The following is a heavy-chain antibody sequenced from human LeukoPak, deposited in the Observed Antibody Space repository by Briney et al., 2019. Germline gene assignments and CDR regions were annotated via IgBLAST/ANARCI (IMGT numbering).Heavy chain of an antibody. V-gene: IGHV4-34*01. J-gene: IGHJ5*02. CDR1: GGSFSGYY. CDR3: ARRFITHDYRGWFDP. CDR2: INHSGST. D-gene: IGHD4-11*01. Sequence: SETLSLTCAVYGGSFSGYYWSWICQPPGKGLEWIGEINHSGSTNYNPSLKSRVTISVDTSKNQFSLKLSSVTAADTAVYYCARRFITHDYRGWFDPWGQGTLVTVSS.